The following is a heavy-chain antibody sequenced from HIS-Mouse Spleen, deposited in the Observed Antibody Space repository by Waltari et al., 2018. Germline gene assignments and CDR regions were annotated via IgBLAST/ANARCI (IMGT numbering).Heavy chain of an antibody. D-gene: IGHD1-26*01. CDR2: ISYDGSNK. CDR1: GFTFSSYG. J-gene: IGHJ4*02. CDR3: AKDRGSQFDY. V-gene: IGHV3-30*18. Sequence: QVQLVESGGGVVQPGRSLRLSCAASGFTFSSYGMLWVRQAPGKGLGWVAVISYDGSNKYYADSVKGRFTISRDNSKNTLYLQMNSLRAEDTAVYYCAKDRGSQFDYWGQGTLVTVSS.